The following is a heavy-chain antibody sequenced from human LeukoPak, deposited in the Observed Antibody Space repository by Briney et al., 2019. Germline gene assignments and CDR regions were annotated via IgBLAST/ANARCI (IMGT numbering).Heavy chain of an antibody. V-gene: IGHV1-69*13. J-gene: IGHJ3*02. CDR1: GGTFSSYA. D-gene: IGHD3-9*01. Sequence: ASVTVSCMASGGTFSSYAISWVRQAPGQGLEWMGGIIPILGTANYAQKFQGRVTITADESTSTAYMELSSLRSEDTAVYYCARDLKDDIFATDHAFDIWAEGPIVTVSS. CDR2: IIPILGTA. CDR3: ARDLKDDIFATDHAFDI.